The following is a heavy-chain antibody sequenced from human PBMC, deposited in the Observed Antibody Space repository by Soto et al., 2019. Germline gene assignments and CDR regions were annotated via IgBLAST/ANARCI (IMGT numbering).Heavy chain of an antibody. Sequence: SVKVSCKASGGTFSSYAISWVRQAPGQGLEWMGGIIPIFGTANYAQKFQGRVTITADESTSTAYMELSSLRSEDTAVYYCARASYGGKRTMYFNLWGRGTLVTVSS. CDR3: ARASYGGKRTMYFNL. J-gene: IGHJ2*01. CDR1: GGTFSSYA. V-gene: IGHV1-69*13. D-gene: IGHD4-17*01. CDR2: IIPIFGTA.